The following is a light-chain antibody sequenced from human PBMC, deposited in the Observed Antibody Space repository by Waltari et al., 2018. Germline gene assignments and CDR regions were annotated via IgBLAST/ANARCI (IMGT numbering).Light chain of an antibody. Sequence: SYELTQPSSVSVSPVQTARIPRSGAVLPKRSTRWFQPKPGQAPVLVIYKDSERPSGIPERFSGSSSGTTVTLTISGAQVEDEADYYCYSVDDNKRVFGGGTKLTVL. CDR3: YSVDDNKRV. CDR2: KDS. J-gene: IGLJ2*01. CDR1: VLPKRS. V-gene: IGLV3-27*01.